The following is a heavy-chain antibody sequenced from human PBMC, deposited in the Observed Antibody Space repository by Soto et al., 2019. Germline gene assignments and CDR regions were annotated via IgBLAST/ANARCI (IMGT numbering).Heavy chain of an antibody. CDR2: IYYSGST. J-gene: IGHJ4*02. CDR3: AGLIAVARIDY. Sequence: SETLSLTCTVSGGSISSYYWSWIRQPPGKGLEWIGYIYYSGSTNYNPSLKSRVTISVDTSKNQFSLKLSSVTAADTAVYYCAGLIAVARIDYWGQGTLVTVSS. V-gene: IGHV4-59*08. CDR1: GGSISSYY. D-gene: IGHD6-19*01.